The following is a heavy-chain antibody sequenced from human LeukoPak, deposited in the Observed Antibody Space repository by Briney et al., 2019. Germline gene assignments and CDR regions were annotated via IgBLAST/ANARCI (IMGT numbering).Heavy chain of an antibody. J-gene: IGHJ6*04. CDR1: GFLLSNYW. Sequence: PGGSLRLSCAGSGFLLSNYWMSWVRQAPGKGLEWVANLKYDGCEGHYVDSVKGRFTIHRDNAKNFLYLQMNSLRDEDTAVYYCARDRHQFGRLWYMDVWGRGTTVAVSS. CDR2: LKYDGCEG. V-gene: IGHV3-7*01. CDR3: ARDRHQFGRLWYMDV. D-gene: IGHD2-15*01.